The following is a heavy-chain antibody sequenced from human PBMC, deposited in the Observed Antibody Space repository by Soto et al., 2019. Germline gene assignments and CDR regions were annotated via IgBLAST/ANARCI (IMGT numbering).Heavy chain of an antibody. J-gene: IGHJ3*02. Sequence: PGGSLRRSCAASGFTFSSYGMQWVRQAPGKGLEWVAVISYDGSNKYYADSVKGRFTISRDNSKNTLYLQMNSLRAEDTAVYYCTRGDYYDSSGPFSDAFDIWGQGT. CDR3: TRGDYYDSSGPFSDAFDI. D-gene: IGHD3-22*01. V-gene: IGHV3-30*03. CDR1: GFTFSSYG. CDR2: ISYDGSNK.